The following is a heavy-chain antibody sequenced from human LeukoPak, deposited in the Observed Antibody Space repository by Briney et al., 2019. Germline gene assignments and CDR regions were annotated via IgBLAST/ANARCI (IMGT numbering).Heavy chain of an antibody. V-gene: IGHV3-20*04. D-gene: IGHD3-22*01. CDR1: GFTFDDYG. Sequence: GGSLRLSCAASGFTFDDYGTTWVRQAPGKGLEWVSDINWNGFSTRYADSVKGRFTISRDNAKNSLYLQMNSLRAEDTALYYCARQSVGYDGSGLDYWGQGTLVTASS. J-gene: IGHJ4*02. CDR2: INWNGFST. CDR3: ARQSVGYDGSGLDY.